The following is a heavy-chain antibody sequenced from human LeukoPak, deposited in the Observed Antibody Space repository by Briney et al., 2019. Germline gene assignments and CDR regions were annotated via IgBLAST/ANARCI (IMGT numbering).Heavy chain of an antibody. CDR1: GGSISSGRFY. V-gene: IGHV4-39*01. CDR2: IYYGGST. D-gene: IGHD1-1*01. Sequence: SETLSLTCSVSGGSISSGRFYWGWIRQPPGKGLEWIGSIYYGGSTYYNPSLKSRVTISVDTSKNQFSLNLSSVTAADTAVYYCARGWNFFDYWGQGILVAVSS. CDR3: ARGWNFFDY. J-gene: IGHJ4*02.